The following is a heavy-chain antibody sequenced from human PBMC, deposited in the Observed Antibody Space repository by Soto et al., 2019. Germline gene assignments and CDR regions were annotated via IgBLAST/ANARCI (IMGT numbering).Heavy chain of an antibody. Sequence: SYTLSLTFTVSGGSVSSCSYYLSCILHPPLNGLEWIGYIYYSGSTNYNPSLKSRVTISVDTSKNQFSLKLSSVTAADTAVYYCARDSSVPYYYGSGSYRPFDYWGQGTLVTVSS. J-gene: IGHJ4*02. CDR3: ARDSSVPYYYGSGSYRPFDY. V-gene: IGHV4-61*01. D-gene: IGHD3-10*01. CDR1: GGSVSSCSYY. CDR2: IYYSGST.